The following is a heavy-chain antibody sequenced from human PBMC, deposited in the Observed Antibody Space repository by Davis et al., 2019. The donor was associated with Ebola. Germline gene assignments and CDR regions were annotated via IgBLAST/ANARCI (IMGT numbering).Heavy chain of an antibody. D-gene: IGHD2-21*02. CDR3: ARGPVVVVTAIQGADFDY. CDR2: INPNSGGT. J-gene: IGHJ4*02. V-gene: IGHV1-2*02. CDR1: GGTFSSYA. Sequence: ASVKVSCKASGGTFSSYAISWVRQAPGQGLEWMGWINPNSGGTNYAQKFQGRVTMTRDTSISTAYMELSRLRSDDTAVYYCARGPVVVVTAIQGADFDYWGQGTLVTVSS.